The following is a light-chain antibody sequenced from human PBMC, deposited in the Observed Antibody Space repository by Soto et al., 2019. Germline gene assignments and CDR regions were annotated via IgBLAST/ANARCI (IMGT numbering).Light chain of an antibody. Sequence: EIVMTHSPATLSVSPGDRATLSCRASQTVRDNLAWYQQKPGQAPRLLIYGASTRATGIPARFSGSGSGTEFTLTIDSLQSEYFVLYFCQQYNSWPYTFGQGTKLEIK. CDR1: QTVRDN. J-gene: IGKJ2*01. V-gene: IGKV3-15*01. CDR3: QQYNSWPYT. CDR2: GAS.